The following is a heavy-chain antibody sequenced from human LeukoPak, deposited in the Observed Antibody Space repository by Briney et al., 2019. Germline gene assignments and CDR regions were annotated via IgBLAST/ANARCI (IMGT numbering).Heavy chain of an antibody. D-gene: IGHD3-9*01. CDR3: ARDQEGDDILTGYPHMFDY. Sequence: GGSLRLSCAASGFIVSSNYMSWVRQAPGKGLEWVSVIYSGGSTYYADSVKGRFTISRDNSKNTLYLQMNSLRAEDTAVYYCARDQEGDDILTGYPHMFDYWGQGTLVTVSS. J-gene: IGHJ4*02. CDR2: IYSGGST. CDR1: GFIVSSNY. V-gene: IGHV3-53*01.